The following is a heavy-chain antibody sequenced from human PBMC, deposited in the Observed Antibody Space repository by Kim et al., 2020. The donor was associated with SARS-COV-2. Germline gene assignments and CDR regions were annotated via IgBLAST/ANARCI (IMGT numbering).Heavy chain of an antibody. J-gene: IGHJ3*02. CDR3: AKARITMIVVVIGDAFDI. V-gene: IGHV3-23*01. D-gene: IGHD3-22*01. Sequence: KGRFTIPRDNSKNTLYLKMTSLRAEDTAVYYCAKARITMIVVVIGDAFDIWGQGTMVTVSS.